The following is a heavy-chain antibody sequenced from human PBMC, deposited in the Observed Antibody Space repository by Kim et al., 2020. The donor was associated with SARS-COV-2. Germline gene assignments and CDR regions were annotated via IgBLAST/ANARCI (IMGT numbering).Heavy chain of an antibody. CDR3: ARDTPTPGYCSSTSCILGAYSWFDP. V-gene: IGHV4-39*07. J-gene: IGHJ5*02. CDR1: GGSISSSSYY. Sequence: SETLSLTCTVSGGSISSSSYYWGWIRQPPGKGLEWIGSIYYSGSTYYNPSLKSRVTISVDTSKNQFSLKLSSVTAADAAVYYCARDTPTPGYCSSTSCILGAYSWFDPWGQGTLVTVSS. D-gene: IGHD2-2*01. CDR2: IYYSGST.